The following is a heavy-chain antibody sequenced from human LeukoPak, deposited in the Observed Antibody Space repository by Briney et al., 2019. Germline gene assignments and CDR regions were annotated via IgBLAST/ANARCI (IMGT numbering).Heavy chain of an antibody. J-gene: IGHJ5*02. V-gene: IGHV4-4*07. Sequence: PSETLSLTRTVSGGSISSYYWSWIRQPAGKGLEWIGRIYTSGSTNYNPSLKSRVTMSVDTSKNQCSLKLSSVTAADTAVYYCARDLYHQLLFGEINWFDPWGQGTLVTVSS. D-gene: IGHD2-2*01. CDR3: ARDLYHQLLFGEINWFDP. CDR1: GGSISSYY. CDR2: IYTSGST.